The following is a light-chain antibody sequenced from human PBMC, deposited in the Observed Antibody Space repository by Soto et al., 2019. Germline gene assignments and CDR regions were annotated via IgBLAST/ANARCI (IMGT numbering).Light chain of an antibody. CDR2: TTS. CDR3: QQCGGSPLFS. V-gene: IGKV3-20*01. J-gene: IGKJ3*01. Sequence: EIGLTQSPATLSLSAGERATLSCTASQSVTSSCLAWYQRKPGQAPRLLIHTTSTRATDIPDRFSGSGSGTDFTLTISRLQSEDFAVYYCQQCGGSPLFSFGPGTRVDI. CDR1: QSVTSSC.